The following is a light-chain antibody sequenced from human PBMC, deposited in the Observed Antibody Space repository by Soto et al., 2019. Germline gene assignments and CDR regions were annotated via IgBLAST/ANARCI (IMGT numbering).Light chain of an antibody. Sequence: DVVMNQTPLSLSVAPGQPASISCKSSHSLLHITGETFLFWYLQKPVQSPQLLIYEVSTRVSGVPDRFSGSGSGTDFTLEISRVETDDVGIYYCMQSTQLPPTFGQGTKVDIK. CDR1: HSLLHITGETF. V-gene: IGKV2D-29*02. CDR3: MQSTQLPPT. J-gene: IGKJ1*01. CDR2: EVS.